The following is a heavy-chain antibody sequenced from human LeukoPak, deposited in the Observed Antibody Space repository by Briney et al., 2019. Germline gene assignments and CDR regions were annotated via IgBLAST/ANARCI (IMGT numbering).Heavy chain of an antibody. J-gene: IGHJ4*02. CDR3: ARVVAAAGTRHFDY. D-gene: IGHD6-13*01. CDR2: ISYDGSNK. Sequence: GGSLRLSCAASGFTFSSYAMHWVRQAPGKGLEWVAVISYDGSNKYYADSVKGRFTISRDNAKNSLYLQMNSLRAEDTAVYYCARVVAAAGTRHFDYWGQGTLVTVSS. CDR1: GFTFSSYA. V-gene: IGHV3-30-3*01.